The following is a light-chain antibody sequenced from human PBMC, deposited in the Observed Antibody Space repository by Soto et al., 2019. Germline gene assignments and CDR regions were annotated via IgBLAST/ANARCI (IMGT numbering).Light chain of an antibody. CDR3: MPAVPTPL. J-gene: IGKJ2*01. CDR1: QSLLHSNGYNY. Sequence: DIVMTQSPLSLPVTPGEPASISCRSSQSLLHSNGYNYLDWYLQKPGQSPQLLIYLGSNRASGVPGRFSGSGSSTDFTLIISRVEAEDVRVYYCMPAVPTPLFGQGTKLEIK. V-gene: IGKV2-28*01. CDR2: LGS.